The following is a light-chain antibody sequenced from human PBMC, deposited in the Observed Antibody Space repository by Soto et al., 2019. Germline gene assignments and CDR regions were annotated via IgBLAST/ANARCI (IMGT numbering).Light chain of an antibody. CDR1: SSNIGAGYD. V-gene: IGLV1-40*01. CDR2: GNT. CDR3: QSYASSLGAVV. Sequence: QSVLTQPPSVSGAPGQRITISCTGSSSNIGAGYDVPGYQQLPGTAPKLLIDGNTNRPSGVPDLCSGSNSGTASSLAITGLQAEDEADYYCQSYASSLGAVVFGGGTKVTVL. J-gene: IGLJ2*01.